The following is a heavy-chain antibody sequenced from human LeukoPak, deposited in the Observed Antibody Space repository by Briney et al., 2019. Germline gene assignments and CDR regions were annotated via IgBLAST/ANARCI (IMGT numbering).Heavy chain of an antibody. Sequence: SETLSLTCAVYGGSFSGYYWSWIRQPPGKGLEWIGEINHSGSTNYNPSLKSRVTISVDTSKNQFSLKLSSVTAADTAVYYCARFANYDFWSGYYTGPAPIDYWGQGTLVTVSS. CDR3: ARFANYDFWSGYYTGPAPIDY. D-gene: IGHD3-3*01. V-gene: IGHV4-34*01. CDR1: GGSFSGYY. CDR2: INHSGST. J-gene: IGHJ4*02.